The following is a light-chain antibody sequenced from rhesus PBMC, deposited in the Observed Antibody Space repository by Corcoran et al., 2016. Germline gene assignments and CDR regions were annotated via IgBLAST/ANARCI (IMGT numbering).Light chain of an antibody. Sequence: DIQMTQSPSSLSASVGDKLTITCRASQGISSWLAWYQQKPGKAPKLLIYKASSLQSGVPSRISGSGSGTDFTLTISSLQPEDFATYYCLQYSSSPRTFGPGTKVEIK. J-gene: IGKJ1*01. CDR1: QGISSW. CDR3: LQYSSSPRT. V-gene: IGKV1-22*01. CDR2: KAS.